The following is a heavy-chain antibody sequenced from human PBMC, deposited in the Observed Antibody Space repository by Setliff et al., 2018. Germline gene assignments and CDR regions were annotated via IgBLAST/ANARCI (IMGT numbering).Heavy chain of an antibody. CDR1: GGTFSSYA. D-gene: IGHD2-21*02. V-gene: IGHV1-69*13. J-gene: IGHJ4*02. Sequence: GASVKVSCKASGGTFSSYAISWVRQAPGQGLEWMGGIIPIFGTASYAQKFQGRVTITADESTSTAYMELSSLRSEDTAVYYCASCGGDCYSGGWFDYWGQGTLVTVSS. CDR2: IIPIFGTA. CDR3: ASCGGDCYSGGWFDY.